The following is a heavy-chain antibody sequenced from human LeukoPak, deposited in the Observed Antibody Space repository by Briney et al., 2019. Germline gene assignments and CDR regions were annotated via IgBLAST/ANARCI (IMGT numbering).Heavy chain of an antibody. V-gene: IGHV3-30*03. CDR3: AREATWGEWYFDH. Sequence: PGRSLRLSCVASGITFSRHGMDWVRQAPGKGLEWVAVIADDGGVKQYADSVKGRFTVSRDNSKSTLYLQMNGLSVEDTAIYYCAREATWGEWYFDHWGQGTPVNVSS. CDR1: GITFSRHG. J-gene: IGHJ4*02. CDR2: IADDGGVK. D-gene: IGHD3-3*01.